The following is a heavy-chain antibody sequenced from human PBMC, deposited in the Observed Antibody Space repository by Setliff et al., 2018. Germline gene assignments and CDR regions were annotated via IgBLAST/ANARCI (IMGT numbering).Heavy chain of an antibody. D-gene: IGHD3-16*01. CDR1: GFTFSSYA. J-gene: IGHJ3*02. V-gene: IGHV3-23*01. CDR2: ISGSGGST. CDR3: TTDPSPTFGGVIGAAFDI. Sequence: GGSLRLSCAASGFTFSSYAMTWVRQAPGKGLEWVSVISGSGGSTYYADSVKGRFTISRDNSKNTLYLQMNSLKTEDTAVYYCTTDPSPTFGGVIGAAFDIWGQGTMVTVSS.